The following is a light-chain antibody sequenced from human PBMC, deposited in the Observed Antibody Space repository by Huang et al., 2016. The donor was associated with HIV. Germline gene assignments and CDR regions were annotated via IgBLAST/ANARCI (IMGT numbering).Light chain of an antibody. J-gene: IGKJ5*01. CDR3: QQYGSSPIT. V-gene: IGKV3-20*01. CDR1: QRVSTTY. CDR2: GAS. Sequence: EIVLTQSPGTLSLSPGERAPLSCRASQRVSTTYLAWYQQKPGQAPRLLIYGASSRAPGIPDRFSGSGSGTDFTLTISRLEPEDFAVYYCQQYGSSPITFGQGTRLEIK.